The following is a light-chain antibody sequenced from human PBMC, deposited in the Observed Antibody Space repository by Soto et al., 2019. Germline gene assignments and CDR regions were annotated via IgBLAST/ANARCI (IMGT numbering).Light chain of an antibody. CDR2: DAT. Sequence: EIVLTQSPATLSLSPGERATLSCRASQSISNYLAWYQQKPCQPPRLLILDATNSATGNPARFSGSGCGTDFTLLISSIEPEDFAVYYCQKRSIWPLTFGGGTKVEIK. J-gene: IGKJ4*01. CDR3: QKRSIWPLT. V-gene: IGKV3-11*01. CDR1: QSISNY.